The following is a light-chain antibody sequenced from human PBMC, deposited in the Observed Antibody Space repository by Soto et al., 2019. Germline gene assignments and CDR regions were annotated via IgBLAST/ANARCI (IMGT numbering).Light chain of an antibody. V-gene: IGKV3-15*01. J-gene: IGKJ4*01. Sequence: EVVMTQSPATLSVSPGDRATLSCRASQSVHNNLAWYQQKPGQAPRLLIFDTSTRATDIPIRFTGGGSGTDFTLTISSLQSEDSAVYYCQQYEIWPLTFGGETKVEIK. CDR1: QSVHNN. CDR3: QQYEIWPLT. CDR2: DTS.